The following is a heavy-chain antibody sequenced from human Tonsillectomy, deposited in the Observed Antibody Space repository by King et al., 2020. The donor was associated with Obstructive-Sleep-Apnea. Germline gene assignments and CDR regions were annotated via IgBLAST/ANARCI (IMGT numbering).Heavy chain of an antibody. CDR2: ISYDGSHK. CDR3: ASPSCSSTSCYLYYYGMDV. Sequence: VQLVESGGGVVQPGRSLRLSCAASGFTFSSYAMHWVRQAPGKGLEWVAVISYDGSHKYYADSVKGRFTCSRDNSKNTLYLQMNSLRAEDTAVYYCASPSCSSTSCYLYYYGMDVWGQGTTVTVSS. J-gene: IGHJ6*02. CDR1: GFTFSSYA. V-gene: IGHV3-30*04. D-gene: IGHD2-2*01.